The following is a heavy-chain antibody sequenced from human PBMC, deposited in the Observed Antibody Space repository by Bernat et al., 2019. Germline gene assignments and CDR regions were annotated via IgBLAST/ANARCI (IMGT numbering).Heavy chain of an antibody. CDR3: ARAPGGDAFDI. CDR2: IYYSGST. D-gene: IGHD2-15*01. CDR1: GGSISGYY. V-gene: IGHV4-59*01. J-gene: IGHJ3*02. Sequence: QVQLQESGPGLVKPSGTLSLTCTVSGGSISGYYWSWIRQPPGRGLEWIGYIYYSGSTNYNPSLKSRVTISVDTSKNQFSLKVTSVTAADTAVYYCARAPGGDAFDIWGQGTMVTVSS.